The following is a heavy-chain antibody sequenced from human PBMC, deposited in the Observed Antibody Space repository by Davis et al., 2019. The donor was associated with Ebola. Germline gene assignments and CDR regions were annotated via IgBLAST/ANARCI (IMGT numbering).Heavy chain of an antibody. Sequence: SVKVSCKASGGTFSSYTISWVRQAPGQGLEWMGRIIPILGIANYAQKFQGRVTITADKSTSTAYMELSSLRSEDTAVYYCARRSNEWELSIDYWGQGTLVTVSS. CDR1: GGTFSSYT. V-gene: IGHV1-69*02. D-gene: IGHD1-26*01. J-gene: IGHJ4*02. CDR2: IIPILGIA. CDR3: ARRSNEWELSIDY.